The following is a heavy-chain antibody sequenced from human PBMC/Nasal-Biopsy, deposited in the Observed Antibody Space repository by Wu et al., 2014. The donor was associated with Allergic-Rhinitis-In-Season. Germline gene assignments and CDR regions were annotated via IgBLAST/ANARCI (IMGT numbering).Heavy chain of an antibody. V-gene: IGHV3-23*01. CDR1: GFTFSNYA. CDR3: AKGRGENAIDWFDP. Sequence: LRLSCAASGFTFSNYAMAWVRQVPGMGLEWVSTIRGGAGAAYYADSVKGRFTISRDNSEKQVYLEMNSLRGEDTAIYYCAKGRGENAIDWFDPWGQGTLVTVSS. CDR2: IRGGAGAA. D-gene: IGHD2-21*01. J-gene: IGHJ5*02.